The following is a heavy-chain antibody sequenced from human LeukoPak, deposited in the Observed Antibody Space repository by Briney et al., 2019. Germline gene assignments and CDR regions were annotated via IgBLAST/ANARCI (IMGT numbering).Heavy chain of an antibody. V-gene: IGHV3-9*03. CDR2: ISWNSGSI. J-gene: IGHJ4*02. CDR3: AKDISPGIAVAGTFHY. Sequence: TGRFLRLSCAASGFTFDDYAMHWVRQAPGKGLEWVSGISWNSGSIGYADSVKGRFTISRDNAKNSLYLQMNSLRAEDMALYYCAKDISPGIAVAGTFHYWGQGTLVTVSS. D-gene: IGHD6-19*01. CDR1: GFTFDDYA.